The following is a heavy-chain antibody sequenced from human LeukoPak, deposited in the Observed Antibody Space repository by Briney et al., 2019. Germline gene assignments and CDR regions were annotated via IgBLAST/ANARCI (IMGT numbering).Heavy chain of an antibody. CDR3: THVDTAMVIGYYYYMDV. CDR1: GFTFSGYW. J-gene: IGHJ6*03. V-gene: IGHV3-7*03. D-gene: IGHD5-18*01. Sequence: GGSLRLSCAASGFTFSGYWMSWVRQAPGKGLEWVANIKQDESEAYYVDSVKGRFTISRDNAKNSLYLQMNSLKTEDTAVYYCTHVDTAMVIGYYYYMDVWGKGTTVTISS. CDR2: IKQDESEA.